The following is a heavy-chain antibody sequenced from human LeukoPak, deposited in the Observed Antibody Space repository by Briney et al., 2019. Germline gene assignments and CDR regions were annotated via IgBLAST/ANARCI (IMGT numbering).Heavy chain of an antibody. CDR3: ARGLAARTRKYYYYYYMDV. V-gene: IGHV4-59*01. D-gene: IGHD6-13*01. CDR2: IYYSGST. J-gene: IGHJ6*03. CDR1: GGSISSYY. Sequence: SETLSLTCTVSGGSISSYYWSWIRQPPGKGLEWIGYIYYSGSTNYNPSLKSRVTISVDTSKNQFSLKLSSVTAADTAVYYCARGLAARTRKYYYYYYMDVWGEGTTVTVSS.